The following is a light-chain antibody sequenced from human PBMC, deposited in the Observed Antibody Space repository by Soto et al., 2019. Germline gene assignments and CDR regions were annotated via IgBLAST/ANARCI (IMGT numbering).Light chain of an antibody. Sequence: QSVLTQPPSASGTPGQRVTISCSGSSSNIGSNTVNLYQQLPGTAPKLLIYSNNQRPSGVPDLFSGYKSGNSASLAISGLQSEDEADYYCAAWDDSLNGWVFGGGTKLTVL. CDR3: AAWDDSLNGWV. CDR2: SNN. CDR1: SSNIGSNT. V-gene: IGLV1-44*01. J-gene: IGLJ3*02.